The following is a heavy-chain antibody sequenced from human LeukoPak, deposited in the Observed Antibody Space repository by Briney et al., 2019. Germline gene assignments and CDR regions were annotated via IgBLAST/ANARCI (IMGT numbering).Heavy chain of an antibody. V-gene: IGHV5-51*01. CDR1: GYSFTSYW. D-gene: IGHD5-18*01. Sequence: GESLKISCKGSGYSFTSYWIGWVRQMPGKGLERMGIIYPGDSDTRYSPSFQGQVTISADKSISTAYLQWSSLKASDTAMYYCARIQSYDYYGMDVWGQGTTVTVSS. CDR2: IYPGDSDT. J-gene: IGHJ6*02. CDR3: ARIQSYDYYGMDV.